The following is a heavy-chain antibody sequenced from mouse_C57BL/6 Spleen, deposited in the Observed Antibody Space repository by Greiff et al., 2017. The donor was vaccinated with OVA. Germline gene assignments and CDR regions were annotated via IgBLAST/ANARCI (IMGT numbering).Heavy chain of an antibody. CDR3: TGGYLFAY. CDR2: IRLKSDNYAT. V-gene: IGHV6-3*01. Sequence: EVQVEESGGGLVQPGGSMKLSCVASGFTFSNYWMNWVRQSPEKGLEWVAQIRLKSDNYATHYAESVKGRFTISRDDSKSSVYLQMNNLRAEDTGIYYCTGGYLFAYWGQGTLVTVSA. D-gene: IGHD3-1*01. CDR1: GFTFSNYW. J-gene: IGHJ3*01.